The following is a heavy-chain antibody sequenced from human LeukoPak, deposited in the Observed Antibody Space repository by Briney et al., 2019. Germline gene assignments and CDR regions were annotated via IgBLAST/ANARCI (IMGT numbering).Heavy chain of an antibody. CDR1: GFTFRDYG. J-gene: IGHJ5*02. V-gene: IGHV3-30*02. CDR2: IRNDGSNE. CDR3: AKGGSASLNWFDP. D-gene: IGHD2-15*01. Sequence: GGSLRLSCAASGFTFRDYGMHWIRQAPGKGLEWVAFIRNDGSNEYYPDSVKGRFTISRDNSRNTLYLQMNSLRDEDTAVYYCAKGGSASLNWFDPWGQGTLVTVSS.